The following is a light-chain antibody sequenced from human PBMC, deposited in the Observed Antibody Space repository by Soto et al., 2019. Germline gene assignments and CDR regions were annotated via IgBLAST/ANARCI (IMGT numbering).Light chain of an antibody. CDR2: EVT. CDR1: SSDVGGYNY. CDR3: SSHAGINNVV. Sequence: QSALTQPPSASGSPGQSVTISCTGTSSDVGGYNYVSWYQQHPGKAPKLMIYEVTKRPSGVPDRFSGSKSGNTASLTVSGLLDEDEDDYYCSSHAGINNVVFGGGTKLTVL. V-gene: IGLV2-8*01. J-gene: IGLJ3*02.